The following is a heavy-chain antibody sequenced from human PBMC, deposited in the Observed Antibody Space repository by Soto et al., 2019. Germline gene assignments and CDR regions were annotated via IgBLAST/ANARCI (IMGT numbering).Heavy chain of an antibody. J-gene: IGHJ4*02. D-gene: IGHD2-15*01. V-gene: IGHV3-23*01. CDR2: ISATGGSA. Sequence: GGSLRLSCAASGFTFSSYAMSWVRQAPGKGLEWVSAISATGGSAFYADSVKGRFTISRDNSKNTVFLQIDSLVTEDTAVYYCAKGTTAVYCFDFWGQGTLVTVSS. CDR3: AKGTTAVYCFDF. CDR1: GFTFSSYA.